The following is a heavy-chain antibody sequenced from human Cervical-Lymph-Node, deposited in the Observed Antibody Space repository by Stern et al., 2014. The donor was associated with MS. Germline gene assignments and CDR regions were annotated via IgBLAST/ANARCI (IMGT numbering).Heavy chain of an antibody. CDR3: ARDSQLWLNYNYYGLDV. CDR1: GYTFANHG. Sequence: VQLVESGGEVKKPGASVKVSCKASGYTFANHGIAWGRQAPGQGFQWMGGISVYNGNTKYSEKFQGRVNMTTDTSTGTAYMELRSLRSDDTAVYYCARDSQLWLNYNYYGLDVWGQGTTVTVSS. D-gene: IGHD2-21*01. J-gene: IGHJ6*02. V-gene: IGHV1-18*01. CDR2: ISVYNGNT.